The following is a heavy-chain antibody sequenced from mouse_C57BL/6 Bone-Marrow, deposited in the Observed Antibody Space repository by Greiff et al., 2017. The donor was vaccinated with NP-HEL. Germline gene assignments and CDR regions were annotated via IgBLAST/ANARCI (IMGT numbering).Heavy chain of an antibody. D-gene: IGHD2-12*01. CDR3: ASLWYSYLFAN. J-gene: IGHJ3*01. V-gene: IGHV5-17*01. Sequence: EVKLMESGGGLVKPGGSLKISCAASGFPFSDYGMHWVSQAPEKGLEWVAYISSGGSNIYYEDTVKGRFTITRDKANNTLYLQMTSLRSEDTAMYYCASLWYSYLFANWGQGTLVTVSA. CDR1: GFPFSDYG. CDR2: ISSGGSNI.